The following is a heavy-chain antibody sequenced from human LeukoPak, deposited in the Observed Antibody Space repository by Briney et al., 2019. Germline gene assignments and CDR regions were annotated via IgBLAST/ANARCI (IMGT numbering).Heavy chain of an antibody. CDR2: IYSGAGPK. J-gene: IGHJ6*02. Sequence: GGCLRLSCAASGLTFSDYTVNWVRQAPGKGLEWISNIYSGAGPKYYADSVKGRFTISRDNAENSVSLQMSSLRDEDTAVYYCAIVVVTNYGMDVWGQGTTVTVSS. V-gene: IGHV3-48*02. CDR3: AIVVVTNYGMDV. CDR1: GLTFSDYT. D-gene: IGHD2-15*01.